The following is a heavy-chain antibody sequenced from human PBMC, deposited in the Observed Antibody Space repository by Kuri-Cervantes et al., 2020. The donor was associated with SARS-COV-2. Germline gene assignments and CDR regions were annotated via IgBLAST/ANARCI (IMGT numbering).Heavy chain of an antibody. CDR3: TTDYVQDYYDSSGYSEYFQH. V-gene: IGHV4-59*01. J-gene: IGHJ1*01. Sequence: GSLRLSCTVSCGSISSYYWSWIRQPPGKGLEWIGYIYYSGSTNYNPSLKSRVTISVDTSKNQFSLKLSSVTAADTAVYYCTTDYVQDYYDSSGYSEYFQHWGQGTLVTVSS. CDR2: IYYSGST. CDR1: CGSISSYY. D-gene: IGHD3-22*01.